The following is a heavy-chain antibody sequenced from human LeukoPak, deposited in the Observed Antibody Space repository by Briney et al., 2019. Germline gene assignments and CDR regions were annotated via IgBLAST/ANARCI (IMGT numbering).Heavy chain of an antibody. Sequence: GVSLRLSCAASGFSLSCCAMSWVRQAPGKGLEWVSSISYCGTYIYYGESVKGRFTSSRDNAKDSLYLQMNRLRAEDTAVYYCVRGSSGNVVRGVAWAWFDPWGQGTLVTVCS. D-gene: IGHD3-10*01. J-gene: IGHJ5*02. CDR2: ISYCGTYI. V-gene: IGHV3-21*04. CDR3: VRGSSGNVVRGVAWAWFDP. CDR1: GFSLSCCA.